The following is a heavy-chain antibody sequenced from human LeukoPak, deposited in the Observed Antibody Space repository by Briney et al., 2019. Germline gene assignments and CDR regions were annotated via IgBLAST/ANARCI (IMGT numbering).Heavy chain of an antibody. CDR2: IIPIFGTA. CDR3: ARDSDGGSWFDP. Sequence: SVKVSCKASGGTFSSYAISWVRQAPGQGLEWMGGIIPIFGTANYAQKLQGRVTMTTDTSTSTAHMELRSLRSDDTAVYYCARDSDGGSWFDPWGQGTLVTVSS. J-gene: IGHJ5*02. V-gene: IGHV1-69*05. CDR1: GGTFSSYA. D-gene: IGHD1-26*01.